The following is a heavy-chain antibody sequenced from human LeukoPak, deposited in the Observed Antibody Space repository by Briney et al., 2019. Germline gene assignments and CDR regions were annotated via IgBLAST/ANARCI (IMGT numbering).Heavy chain of an antibody. CDR2: IRYDGSNK. D-gene: IGHD6-19*01. J-gene: IGHJ3*02. Sequence: GGSLRLSCAASGFTFSTYGMDWVRQSPGKGLEWVAFIRYDGSNKYYADSVKGRFTISRDNSKNTLYLQMNSLRAEDTAVYYCANRPTVAVAGMGKAFDIWGQGTMVTVSS. CDR3: ANRPTVAVAGMGKAFDI. CDR1: GFTFSTYG. V-gene: IGHV3-30*02.